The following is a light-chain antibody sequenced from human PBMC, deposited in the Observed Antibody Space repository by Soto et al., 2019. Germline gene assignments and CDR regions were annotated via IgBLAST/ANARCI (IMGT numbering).Light chain of an antibody. V-gene: IGLV2-14*01. J-gene: IGLJ1*01. CDR1: SSYVGAYNF. CDR2: DVN. CDR3: TSYTSISTYV. Sequence: QSVLTQPASVSGSPGQSISISCTGTSSYVGAYNFVSWYQQHPDKAPKLVIFDVNNRPSGVSNRFSGSKSGNTASLTISGLRAEDEADYYCTSYTSISTYVFGTGTKVTVL.